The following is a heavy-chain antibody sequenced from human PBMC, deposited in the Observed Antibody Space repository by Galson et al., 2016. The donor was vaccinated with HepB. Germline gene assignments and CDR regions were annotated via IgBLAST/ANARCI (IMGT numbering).Heavy chain of an antibody. CDR3: VRDQSPGGVAY. Sequence: SCAASGFSISTYWMHWLRQGPGKGLEWVSRIGPDGSGTLFGDSVKGRFTISKDNAKNTLSLQMNSLRVEDTAVYYCVRDQSPGGVAYWGQGALVTVSS. CDR1: GFSISTYW. D-gene: IGHD3-16*01. J-gene: IGHJ4*02. CDR2: IGPDGSGT. V-gene: IGHV3-74*01.